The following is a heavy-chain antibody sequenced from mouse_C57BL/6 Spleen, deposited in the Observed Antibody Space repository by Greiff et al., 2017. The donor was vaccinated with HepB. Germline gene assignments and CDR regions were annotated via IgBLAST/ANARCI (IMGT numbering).Heavy chain of an antibody. CDR2: IYPSDSET. CDR1: GYTFTSYW. J-gene: IGHJ2*01. Sequence: VQLQQPGAELVRPGSSVKLSCKASGYTFTSYWMDWVKQRPGQGLEWIGNIYPSDSETHYNQKFKDKATLTVDKSSSTAYMQLSSLTSEDSAVYYCAVANWDPYYFDYWGQGTTLTVSS. D-gene: IGHD4-1*01. V-gene: IGHV1-61*01. CDR3: AVANWDPYYFDY.